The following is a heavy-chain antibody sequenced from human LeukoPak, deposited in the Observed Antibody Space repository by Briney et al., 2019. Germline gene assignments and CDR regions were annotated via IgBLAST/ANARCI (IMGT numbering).Heavy chain of an antibody. V-gene: IGHV4-30-4*01. J-gene: IGHJ5*02. Sequence: PSETLCLTCTVPGGSLCSADYCWGCIRHPPGRCLEWIVYIYYNGSTYYNPSLKSRLTISVNTSKNQFSLKLSYVPAADTAEYYCARDSWAEYCSSTSCSEDNWFDPWGQGTMVTVSS. D-gene: IGHD2-2*01. CDR1: GGSLCSADYC. CDR2: IYYNGST. CDR3: ARDSWAEYCSSTSCSEDNWFDP.